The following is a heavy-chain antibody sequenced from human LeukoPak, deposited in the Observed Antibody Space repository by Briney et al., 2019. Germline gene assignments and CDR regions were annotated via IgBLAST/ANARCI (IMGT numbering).Heavy chain of an antibody. CDR2: IYYSGST. Sequence: SETLSLTCSVSGGSISSSNYYWVWIRQPPGKGLEWIGSIYYSGSTYYNPSLKSRVTISVDTSKNQFSLKPSSVTAADTAVYYCARYTLAAADYWGQGTLVTVSS. CDR1: GGSISSSNYY. V-gene: IGHV4-39*07. D-gene: IGHD6-13*01. CDR3: ARYTLAAADY. J-gene: IGHJ4*02.